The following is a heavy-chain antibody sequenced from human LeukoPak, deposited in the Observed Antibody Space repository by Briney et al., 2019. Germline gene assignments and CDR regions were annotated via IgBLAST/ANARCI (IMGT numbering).Heavy chain of an antibody. D-gene: IGHD2-2*01. V-gene: IGHV4-39*01. CDR2: IYYSGST. J-gene: IGHJ4*02. CDR3: ARGRGRDCSSTSCFLYFDY. CDR1: GGSISSSSYY. Sequence: SETLSLTCTVSGGSISSSSYYWGWIRQPPGKGLEWIGSIYYSGSTYYNPSLKSRVTISVDTSKNQFSLKLSSVTAADTAVYYCARGRGRDCSSTSCFLYFDYWGQGTLVTVSS.